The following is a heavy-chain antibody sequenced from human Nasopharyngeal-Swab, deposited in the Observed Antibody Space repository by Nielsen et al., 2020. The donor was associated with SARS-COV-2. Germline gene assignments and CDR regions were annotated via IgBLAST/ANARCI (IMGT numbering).Heavy chain of an antibody. J-gene: IGHJ4*02. V-gene: IGHV3-30-3*01. CDR3: ARDSGGNIDY. D-gene: IGHD4-23*01. Sequence: GESLKISCAASGFTFSSYAMHWVRQARGKRLEWVGVISYDGSNKYYADSVKGRFTISRDNSKNTLYLQMNSLRAEDTAVYYCARDSGGNIDYWGQGTLVTVSS. CDR2: ISYDGSNK. CDR1: GFTFSSYA.